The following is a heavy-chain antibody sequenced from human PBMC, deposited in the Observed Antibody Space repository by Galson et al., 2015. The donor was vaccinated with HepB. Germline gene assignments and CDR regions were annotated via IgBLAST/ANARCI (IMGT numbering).Heavy chain of an antibody. D-gene: IGHD3-10*01. CDR2: INHSGST. CDR1: GGSFSGYY. Sequence: LSLTCAVYGGSFSGYYWSWIRQPPGKGLEWIGEINHSGSTNYKPSLKSRVTISVDTSKNQFSPKLSSVTAADTAVYYCARAAITMVRGVISYYYGMDVWGQGTTVTVSS. V-gene: IGHV4-34*01. CDR3: ARAAITMVRGVISYYYGMDV. J-gene: IGHJ6*02.